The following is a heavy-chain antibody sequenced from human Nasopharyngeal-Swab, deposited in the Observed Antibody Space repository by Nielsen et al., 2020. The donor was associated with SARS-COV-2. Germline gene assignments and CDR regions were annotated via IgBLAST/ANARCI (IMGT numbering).Heavy chain of an antibody. Sequence: GGSLRLSCAASGFTFSSYWMHWVRQAPGKGLEWVSSISSSSYIYYADSVKGRFTISRDNAKNSLYLQMNSLRAEDTAVYYCASPRGYYDSSGAFDYWGQGTLVTVSS. CDR2: ISSSSYI. V-gene: IGHV3-21*01. J-gene: IGHJ4*02. D-gene: IGHD3-22*01. CDR3: ASPRGYYDSSGAFDY. CDR1: GFTFSSYW.